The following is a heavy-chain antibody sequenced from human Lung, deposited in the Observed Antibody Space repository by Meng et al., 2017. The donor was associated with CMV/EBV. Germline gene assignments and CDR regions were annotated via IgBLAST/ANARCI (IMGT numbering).Heavy chain of an antibody. CDR2: IYHSGTT. Sequence: SXSLSLXCAVSGDSISNSNWWTWVRQPPGKGLEWIGEIYHSGTTNYNPSLKSRVTISVNKSKKQFSLMLTSVTVADTAVYYCARKASWLLSLDYWGQGTLVTVSS. V-gene: IGHV4-4*02. D-gene: IGHD3-9*01. J-gene: IGHJ4*02. CDR1: GDSISNSNW. CDR3: ARKASWLLSLDY.